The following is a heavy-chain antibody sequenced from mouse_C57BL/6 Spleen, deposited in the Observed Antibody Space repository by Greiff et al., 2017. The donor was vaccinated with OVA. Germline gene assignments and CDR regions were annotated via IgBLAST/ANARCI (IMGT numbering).Heavy chain of an antibody. V-gene: IGHV1-69*01. Sequence: VQLQQSGAELVMPGASVKLSCKASGYTFTSYWMHWVKQRPGQGLEWIGEIDPSDSYTNYNQKFKGKSTLTVDKSSSTAYMQLSSLTSEDSAVYYCARRMLDYWGQGTSVTASS. CDR1: GYTFTSYW. CDR2: IDPSDSYT. J-gene: IGHJ4*01. CDR3: ARRMLDY.